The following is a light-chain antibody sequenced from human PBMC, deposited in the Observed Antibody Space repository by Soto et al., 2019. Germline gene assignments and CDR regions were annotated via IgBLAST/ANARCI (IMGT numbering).Light chain of an antibody. CDR1: SGHSSYA. CDR2: LNSDGSH. J-gene: IGLJ2*01. CDR3: QTWGPGLQGYVV. V-gene: IGLV4-69*01. Sequence: QLVLTQSPSASASLGASVKLTCTLSSGHSSYAIAWHQQQPEKGPRYLMKLNSDGSHSKGDGIPDRFSGSSSGAERYLTISSLQSEDGADYYCQTWGPGLQGYVVFGGGTKVTV.